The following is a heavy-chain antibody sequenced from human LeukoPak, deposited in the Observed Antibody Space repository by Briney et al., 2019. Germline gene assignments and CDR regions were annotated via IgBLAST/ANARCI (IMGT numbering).Heavy chain of an antibody. D-gene: IGHD5-18*01. CDR1: GGTFSSYA. J-gene: IGHJ6*03. Sequence: GASVKVSCKASGGTFSSYAISWVRQAPGQGLEWMGRIIPIFGTANYAQKFQGRVTITADKSTSTAYMELSSLRSEDTAVYYCARDPMDTAMVVQGYMDVWGKGTTVTVSS. CDR3: ARDPMDTAMVVQGYMDV. V-gene: IGHV1-69*06. CDR2: IIPIFGTA.